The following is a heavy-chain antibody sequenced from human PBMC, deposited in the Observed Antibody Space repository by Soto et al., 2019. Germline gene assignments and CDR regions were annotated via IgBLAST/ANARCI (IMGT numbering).Heavy chain of an antibody. Sequence: ASVKVSCKASGYTFTSYGISWVRQAPGQGLEWMGWISAYNGNTNYAQKLQGRVTMTTDTSTSTAYMELRSLRSDDTAVYYCARVGSVWSGYKNWFDPWGQGTLVTVSS. CDR2: ISAYNGNT. CDR1: GYTFTSYG. CDR3: ARVGSVWSGYKNWFDP. J-gene: IGHJ5*02. V-gene: IGHV1-18*01. D-gene: IGHD3-3*01.